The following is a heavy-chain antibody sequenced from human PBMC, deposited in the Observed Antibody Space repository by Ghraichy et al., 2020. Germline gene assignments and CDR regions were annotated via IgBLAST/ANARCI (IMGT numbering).Heavy chain of an antibody. V-gene: IGHV3-48*02. CDR1: GFTFSSYS. D-gene: IGHD6-13*01. J-gene: IGHJ5*02. CDR3: ARAPDQQQPGGLWFDP. Sequence: GGSLRLSCAASGFTFSSYSMNWVRQAPGKGLEWVSYISSSSSTIYYADSVKGRFTISRDNAKNSLYLQMNSLRDEDTAVYYCARAPDQQQPGGLWFDPWGQGTLVTVSS. CDR2: ISSSSSTI.